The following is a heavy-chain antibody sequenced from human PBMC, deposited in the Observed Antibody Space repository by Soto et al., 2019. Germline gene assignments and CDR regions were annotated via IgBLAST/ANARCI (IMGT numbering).Heavy chain of an antibody. CDR3: AKLIYPLNSSGLDV. J-gene: IGHJ6*02. D-gene: IGHD1-1*01. CDR2: ISYEGLNT. CDR1: GFTFSSYD. V-gene: IGHV3-30*18. Sequence: QVQLVQSGGGVVQPGRSLRLSCATSGFTFSSYDMQWVRHAPGKGLEWVALISYEGLNTYHADSVRGRFIISRDNSKNILYLQMHSLRPDDTAVYYCAKLIYPLNSSGLDVWGQGATVIVSS.